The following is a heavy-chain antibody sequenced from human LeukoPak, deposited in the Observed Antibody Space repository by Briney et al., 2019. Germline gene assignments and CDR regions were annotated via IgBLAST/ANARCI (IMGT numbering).Heavy chain of an antibody. J-gene: IGHJ5*02. V-gene: IGHV4-61*02. Sequence: SETLSLTCTVSGGSISSSSYYWGWIRQPAGKGLEWIGRIYTSGSTNYNPSLKSRVTISVDTSKNQFSLKLSSVTAADTAVYYCARGLADYYDSSDLGFDPWGQGTLVTVSS. CDR1: GGSISSSSYY. D-gene: IGHD3-22*01. CDR2: IYTSGST. CDR3: ARGLADYYDSSDLGFDP.